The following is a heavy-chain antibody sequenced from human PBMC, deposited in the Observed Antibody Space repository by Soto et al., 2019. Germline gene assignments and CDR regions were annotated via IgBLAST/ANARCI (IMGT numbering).Heavy chain of an antibody. J-gene: IGHJ4*02. D-gene: IGHD6-13*01. Sequence: EVQLVESGGGLVQPGGSLRLSCEASGFTFSSRWMTWGRQGPGKGLEWVAKIKQDENGKDYVDSVKGRFTISRANAKNSLYLQMNSRIAEDTAVYYCATHDGPAAAGLVLDFWGQGTLVTVSS. CDR2: IKQDENGK. V-gene: IGHV3-7*02. CDR3: ATHDGPAAAGLVLDF. CDR1: GFTFSSRW.